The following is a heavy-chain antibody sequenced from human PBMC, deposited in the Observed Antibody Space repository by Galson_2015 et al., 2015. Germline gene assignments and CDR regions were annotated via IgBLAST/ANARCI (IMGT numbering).Heavy chain of an antibody. D-gene: IGHD3-9*01. Sequence: ETLSLTCTVSGGSISSNTYYWGWIRRPPGKGLEWIGNSYYSESPYYNSSLKSRVTVSVDTSKNQFSLKLSSVTAADTAVYYCVRHFDILTGFSPCMDVWGQGTTVTVSS. V-gene: IGHV4-39*01. CDR2: SYYSESP. J-gene: IGHJ6*02. CDR3: VRHFDILTGFSPCMDV. CDR1: GGSISSNTYY.